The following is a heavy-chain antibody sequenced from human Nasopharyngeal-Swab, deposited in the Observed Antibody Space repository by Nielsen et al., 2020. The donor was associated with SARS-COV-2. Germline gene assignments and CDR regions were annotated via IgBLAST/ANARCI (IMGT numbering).Heavy chain of an antibody. V-gene: IGHV1-8*01. D-gene: IGHD5-18*01. J-gene: IGHJ4*02. CDR3: ARAGKIQLWFNSLYYFDY. CDR2: MNPNSGNT. Sequence: WVRQAPGQGLEWMGWMNPNSGNTGYAQKFQGRVTMTRNTSISTAYMELSSLRSEDTAVYYRARAGKIQLWFNSLYYFDYWGQGTLVTVSS.